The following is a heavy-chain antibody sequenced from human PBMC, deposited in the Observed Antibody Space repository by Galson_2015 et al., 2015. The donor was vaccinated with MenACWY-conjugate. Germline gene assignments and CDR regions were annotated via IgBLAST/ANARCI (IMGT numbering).Heavy chain of an antibody. CDR1: GDTFTKYH. CDR2: INPRSGNT. CDR3: ARDPQGQLGHPDAYYAMDV. D-gene: IGHD6-13*01. V-gene: IGHV1-46*01. Sequence: SVKVSCKASGDTFTKYHINWVRQAPGQGLEWMGIINPRSGNTNYAQRFQGRVAMTRDTSTSTVYMELSSLRSEDTAVYYCARDPQGQLGHPDAYYAMDVWGPGTPVTVSS. J-gene: IGHJ6*02.